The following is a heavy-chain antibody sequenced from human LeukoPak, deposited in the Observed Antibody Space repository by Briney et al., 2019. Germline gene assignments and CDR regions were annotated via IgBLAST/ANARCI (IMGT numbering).Heavy chain of an antibody. V-gene: IGHV3-30*03. J-gene: IGHJ4*02. D-gene: IGHD3-22*01. CDR3: ARSPQYYYDSSGYYLFDY. CDR2: ISYDGSDK. Sequence: GGSLRLSCAASGFTFNSYGMHWVRQAPGKGLEWVAVISYDGSDKYYADSVQGRFTISRDNSKNTLYLQMNSLRAEDTAVYYCARSPQYYYDSSGYYLFDYWGQGTLVTVSS. CDR1: GFTFNSYG.